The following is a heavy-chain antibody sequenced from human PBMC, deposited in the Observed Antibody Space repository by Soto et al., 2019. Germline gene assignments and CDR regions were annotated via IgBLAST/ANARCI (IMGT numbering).Heavy chain of an antibody. CDR3: AATLNIHPLPDY. CDR1: GFTFTSSA. CDR2: IVVGSGNT. J-gene: IGHJ4*02. Sequence: GASVKVSCKASGFTFTSSAMQWVRQARGQRLEWIGWIVVGSGNTNYAQKFQERVTITRDMSTSTAYMELSSLRSEDTAVYYCAATLNIHPLPDYWGQGTQVTVSS. V-gene: IGHV1-58*02.